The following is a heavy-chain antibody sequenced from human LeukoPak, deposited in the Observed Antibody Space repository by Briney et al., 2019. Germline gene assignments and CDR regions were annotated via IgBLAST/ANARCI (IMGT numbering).Heavy chain of an antibody. D-gene: IGHD6-13*01. V-gene: IGHV3-23*01. CDR3: AKDHQQQLVSFDY. CDR2: ISGSGGST. Sequence: GGSLRLSCAASGFTFSNYAMSWVRQAPGKGLEWVSAISGSGGSTYYADSVKGRFTISRDNSKNTLYLQMNSLRAEDTAVYYCAKDHQQQLVSFDYWGQGTLVTVPS. J-gene: IGHJ4*02. CDR1: GFTFSNYA.